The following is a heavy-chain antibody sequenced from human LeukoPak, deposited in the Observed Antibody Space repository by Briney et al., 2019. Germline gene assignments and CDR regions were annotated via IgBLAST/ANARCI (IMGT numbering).Heavy chain of an antibody. J-gene: IGHJ4*02. CDR2: IYPGDSDT. CDR3: ARQSRDGSKTRGYYFDY. V-gene: IGHV5-51*01. CDR1: GYSFTTYW. D-gene: IGHD3-10*01. Sequence: GESLKISCKGSGYSFTTYWIGWVRQLPGKGLELMGIIYPGDSDTRYSPSFQGQVTISADKSISAAYLQWSSPKASDTAMYYCARQSRDGSKTRGYYFDYWGQGTLVTVSS.